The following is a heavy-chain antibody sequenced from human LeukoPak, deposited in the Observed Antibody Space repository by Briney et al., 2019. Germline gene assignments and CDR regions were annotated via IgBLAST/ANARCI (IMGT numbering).Heavy chain of an antibody. Sequence: PGGSLRLSCAASGYTFSSYAMSWVRQAPGQGLEWVSAISGSGGSGGSTLYASSVKGRFTISRDNSKNTLYLQMNSLRAEDTAVYYCAKYSIQGGKWFDPWGQGTLVIVSS. J-gene: IGHJ5*02. D-gene: IGHD3-10*01. CDR3: AKYSIQGGKWFDP. CDR1: GYTFSSYA. CDR2: ISGSGGSGGST. V-gene: IGHV3-23*01.